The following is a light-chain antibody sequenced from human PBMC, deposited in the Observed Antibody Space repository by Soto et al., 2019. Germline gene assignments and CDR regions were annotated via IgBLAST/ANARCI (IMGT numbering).Light chain of an antibody. CDR1: ALPKQY. Sequence: SYELTQPPSVSVXXXXTAXXXXXXXALPKQYAYWYQQKPGQAPVLVIYKDSERPSGIPERFSGSSSGTTVTLTISGVQAEDEADYYCQSADSSGTYVVFGGGTKLTVL. CDR2: KDS. CDR3: QSADSSGTYVV. V-gene: IGLV3-25*03. J-gene: IGLJ2*01.